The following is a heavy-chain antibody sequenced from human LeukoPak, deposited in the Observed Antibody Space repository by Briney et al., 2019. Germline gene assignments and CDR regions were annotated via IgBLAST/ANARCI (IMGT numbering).Heavy chain of an antibody. V-gene: IGHV3-30*02. CDR1: GFTFSSYG. D-gene: IGHD1-26*01. Sequence: GGSLRLSCAASGFTFSSYGMHWVRQAPGKGLEWVAFIRYDGSSTYYADSVKGRFTISRDNSENTLYLQMNSLRAEDTAVYYCAREGRYSGSYLGPFDYWGQGTLVTVSS. CDR3: AREGRYSGSYLGPFDY. CDR2: IRYDGSST. J-gene: IGHJ4*02.